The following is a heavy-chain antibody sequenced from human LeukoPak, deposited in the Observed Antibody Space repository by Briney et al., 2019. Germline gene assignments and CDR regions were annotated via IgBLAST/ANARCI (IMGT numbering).Heavy chain of an antibody. D-gene: IGHD3-22*01. Sequence: GGSLRLSCAASGFTFSSYSMNWVRQAPGKGLEWVSYISSSSSTIYYADSVKGRFTISRDNAKNSVYLQMSSLRAEDTAVYYCARDRTYYSDSGPYYWGQGTLVTVSS. CDR1: GFTFSSYS. J-gene: IGHJ4*02. CDR3: ARDRTYYSDSGPYY. V-gene: IGHV3-48*04. CDR2: ISSSSSTI.